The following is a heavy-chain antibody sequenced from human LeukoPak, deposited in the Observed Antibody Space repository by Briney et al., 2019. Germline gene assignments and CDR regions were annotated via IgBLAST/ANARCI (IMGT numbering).Heavy chain of an antibody. CDR2: IYHSGST. Sequence: TETLSLTCAVSGYSISSGYYWGWMRQPPGKGLEWIGSIYHSGSTYYNPSLKSRVTISVDTSKNQFSLKLSSVTAADTAVYYCARYITMVRGVIPFDYWGQGTLVTVSS. D-gene: IGHD3-10*01. CDR1: GYSISSGYY. CDR3: ARYITMVRGVIPFDY. V-gene: IGHV4-38-2*01. J-gene: IGHJ4*02.